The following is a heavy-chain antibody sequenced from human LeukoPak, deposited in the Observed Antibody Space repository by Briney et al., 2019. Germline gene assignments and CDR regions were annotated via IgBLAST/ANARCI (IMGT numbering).Heavy chain of an antibody. V-gene: IGHV3-30*18. D-gene: IGHD4-17*01. CDR2: ISNDGSNQ. J-gene: IGHJ6*02. Sequence: GGSLRLSCAASGFTFSSYGMHWVRQAPGKGLEWVAVISNDGSNQYYADSVKGRFTISRDNSKNTLYLQMNSLRAEDTAVYYCAKDSYLDLYGVTGNGMDVWGQGTTVTVSS. CDR1: GFTFSSYG. CDR3: AKDSYLDLYGVTGNGMDV.